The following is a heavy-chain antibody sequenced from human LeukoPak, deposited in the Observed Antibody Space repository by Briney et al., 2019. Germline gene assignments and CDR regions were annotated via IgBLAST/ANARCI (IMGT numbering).Heavy chain of an antibody. CDR2: FYPGASDT. Sequence: GESLKISCKGSGNSFTTYWTGWVRQFPGKGLKWLGTFYPGASDTRYSPSFQGQVTISADKSISTAYLQWSSLKASDTAMYYCARLGYCSGGSCYSGLLANWFDPWGQGTLVTVSS. D-gene: IGHD2-15*01. J-gene: IGHJ5*02. V-gene: IGHV5-51*01. CDR1: GNSFTTYW. CDR3: ARLGYCSGGSCYSGLLANWFDP.